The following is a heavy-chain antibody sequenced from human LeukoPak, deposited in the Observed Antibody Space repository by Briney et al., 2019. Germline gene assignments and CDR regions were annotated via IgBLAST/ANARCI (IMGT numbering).Heavy chain of an antibody. CDR1: GYTFTSCY. CDR3: ARDLRGYSYYYGMDV. Sequence: GASVKVSCKASGYTFTSCYMHWVRQAPGQGLEWMGIINPSGGSTSYAQKFQGRVTMTRDTSTSTVYMELSSLRSEDTAVYYCARDLRGYSYYYGMDVWGQGTTVTVSS. J-gene: IGHJ6*02. V-gene: IGHV1-46*01. D-gene: IGHD5-12*01. CDR2: INPSGGST.